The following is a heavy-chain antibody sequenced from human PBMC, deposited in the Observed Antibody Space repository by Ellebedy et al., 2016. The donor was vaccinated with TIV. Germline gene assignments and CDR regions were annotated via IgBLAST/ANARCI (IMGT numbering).Heavy chain of an antibody. Sequence: GESLKISCVASGFTFDSYAMHWVRQAPGKGLEWVAVISHDGSSQYYADSVKGRFTVSRDNSMTTVYLEMNSRRAEDTALYYCARDLDKSSGWYGGAAYWGQGTQVTVSS. D-gene: IGHD6-19*01. CDR1: GFTFDSYA. J-gene: IGHJ4*02. CDR3: ARDLDKSSGWYGGAAY. CDR2: ISHDGSSQ. V-gene: IGHV3-30-3*01.